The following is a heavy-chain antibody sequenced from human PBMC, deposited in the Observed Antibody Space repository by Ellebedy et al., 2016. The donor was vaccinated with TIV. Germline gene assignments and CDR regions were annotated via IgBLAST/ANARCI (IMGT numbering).Heavy chain of an antibody. Sequence: GSLRLXCAASGGSFSFYYWSWIRQPPGKGLEWIGEINHSGITNYNPSLRSRVTVLVDTSKNQFSLKLSSVTAADTAVYYCVRKNLWIDQWYFDLWGRGTLVTVSS. V-gene: IGHV4-34*01. J-gene: IGHJ2*01. CDR3: VRKNLWIDQWYFDL. D-gene: IGHD3-10*01. CDR1: GGSFSFYY. CDR2: INHSGIT.